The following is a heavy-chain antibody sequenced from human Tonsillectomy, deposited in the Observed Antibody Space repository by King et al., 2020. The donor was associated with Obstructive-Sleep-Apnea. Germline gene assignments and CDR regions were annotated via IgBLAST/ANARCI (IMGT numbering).Heavy chain of an antibody. CDR2: VSGSGGNT. J-gene: IGHJ4*02. CDR3: AKDICTNGVCTYDY. V-gene: IGHV3-23*04. Sequence: VQLVESGGGWVQPGGSLRLSCAASGFTFDSYAMNWFGQAPGKGLEWVSCVSGSGGNTFAADSGTGRFTISSDNSKRTLYLQMNSLRAEDTAVYYCAKDICTNGVCTYDYWGQGTLVTVSS. D-gene: IGHD2-8*01. CDR1: GFTFDSYA.